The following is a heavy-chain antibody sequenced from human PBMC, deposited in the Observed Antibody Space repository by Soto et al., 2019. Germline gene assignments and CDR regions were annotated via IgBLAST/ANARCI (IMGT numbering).Heavy chain of an antibody. V-gene: IGHV1-3*01. CDR3: ARDSGGMDV. CDR2: INAGNGNT. J-gene: IGHJ6*02. CDR1: GYTFTSYA. Sequence: SVKVSCKASGYTFTSYALHWVRQAPGQRLEWMGWINAGNGNTKYSKKFQGRVTITRDTSASTAYMELSSLRSEDTAVYYCARDSGGMDVWGQGTTVTVSS.